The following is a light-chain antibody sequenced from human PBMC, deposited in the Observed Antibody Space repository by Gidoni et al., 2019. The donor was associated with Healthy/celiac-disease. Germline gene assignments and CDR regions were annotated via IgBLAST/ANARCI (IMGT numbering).Light chain of an antibody. J-gene: IGKJ1*01. V-gene: IGKV1-33*01. Sequence: DIQMTQSPSSLSAPVGDRVTITCQASQDISNYLNWYQQKPGKAPKLLIYDASNLETGVPSRFSGSGSGTDFTFTISSLQPEDIATYYCQQYDNLWTFGQGTKVEIK. CDR1: QDISNY. CDR3: QQYDNLWT. CDR2: DAS.